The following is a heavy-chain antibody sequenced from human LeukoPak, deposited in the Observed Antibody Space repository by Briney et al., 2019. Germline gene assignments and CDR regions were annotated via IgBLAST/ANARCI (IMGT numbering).Heavy chain of an antibody. CDR3: ARGIVGATIVPHYFDY. CDR1: GGTFSSYA. Sequence: ASVKVSCKASGGTFSSYAISWVRQAPGQGLERMGGIIPIFGTANYAQKFQGRVTITADESTSTAYMELSSLRSEDTAVYYCARGIVGATIVPHYFDYWGQGTLVTVSS. CDR2: IIPIFGTA. D-gene: IGHD1-26*01. J-gene: IGHJ4*02. V-gene: IGHV1-69*13.